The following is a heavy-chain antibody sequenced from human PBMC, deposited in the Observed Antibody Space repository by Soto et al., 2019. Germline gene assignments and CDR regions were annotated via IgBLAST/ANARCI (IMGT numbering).Heavy chain of an antibody. J-gene: IGHJ5*02. D-gene: IGHD3-10*01. CDR1: GGSFSGYY. CDR2: INHSGST. Sequence: ETLSLTCAVYGGSFSGYYWSWIRQPPGKGLEWIGEINHSGSTNYNPSLKSRVTISVDTSKNQFSLKLSSVNAADTAVYYCARGLVGSLWFGELFNWFDPWGQGTLVTVSS. CDR3: ARGLVGSLWFGELFNWFDP. V-gene: IGHV4-34*01.